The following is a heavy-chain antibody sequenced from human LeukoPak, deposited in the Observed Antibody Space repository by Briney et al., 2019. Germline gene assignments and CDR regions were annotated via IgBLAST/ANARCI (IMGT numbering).Heavy chain of an antibody. CDR2: IYYSGST. V-gene: IGHV4-39*07. D-gene: IGHD5-12*01. CDR3: ARVSGYDWESFYDY. J-gene: IGHJ4*02. Sequence: SETLSLTCTVSGGSISSSSYYWGWIRQPPGKGLEWIESIYYSGSTYSNPSLKSRVTISVDTSKNQFSLKLSSVTAADTAVYYCARVSGYDWESFYDYWGQGTLVTVSS. CDR1: GGSISSSSYY.